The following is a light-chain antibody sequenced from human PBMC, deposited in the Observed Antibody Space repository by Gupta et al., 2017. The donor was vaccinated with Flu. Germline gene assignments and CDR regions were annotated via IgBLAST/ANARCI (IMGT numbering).Light chain of an antibody. CDR3: QQYGWSPFT. Sequence: ERATPSCRNRQGFRQNRLAWYPQVPGQAPRLLIYASLNRATGIPARFIGTGSGTDFSLTITRLEPEDFAVYYCQQYGWSPFTFGQGTKLEIK. CDR1: QGFRQNR. V-gene: IGKV3-20*01. CDR2: ASL. J-gene: IGKJ2*01.